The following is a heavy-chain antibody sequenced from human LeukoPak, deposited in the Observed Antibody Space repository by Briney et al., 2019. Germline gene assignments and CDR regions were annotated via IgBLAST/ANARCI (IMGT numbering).Heavy chain of an antibody. J-gene: IGHJ5*02. D-gene: IGHD6-13*01. CDR3: ALQGQQLGWFDP. CDR2: ISGSGGST. CDR1: GFTFSSYA. V-gene: IGHV3-23*01. Sequence: GGSLRLSCAASGFTFSSYAMSWVRQAPGKGLEWVSAISGSGGSTYYADSVKGRFTISRDNSKNTLYLQMNSLRAEDTAVYYCALQGQQLGWFDPWGRGTLVTVSS.